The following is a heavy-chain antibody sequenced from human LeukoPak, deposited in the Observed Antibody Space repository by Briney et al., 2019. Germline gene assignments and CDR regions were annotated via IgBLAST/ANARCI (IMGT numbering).Heavy chain of an antibody. CDR3: AKDSGPIVVVPAAIPDY. CDR1: GFTFSSYG. Sequence: GGSLRLSCAASGFTFSSYGMHWVRQAPGKGLEWVAVISYDGSNKYYADSVKGRFTISRDNPKNTLYLQMNSLRAEDTAVYYCAKDSGPIVVVPAAIPDYWGQGTLVTVSS. V-gene: IGHV3-30*18. J-gene: IGHJ4*02. CDR2: ISYDGSNK. D-gene: IGHD2-2*01.